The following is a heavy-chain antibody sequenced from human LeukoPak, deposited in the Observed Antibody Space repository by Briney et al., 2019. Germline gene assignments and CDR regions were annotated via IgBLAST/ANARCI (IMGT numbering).Heavy chain of an antibody. CDR1: GGSFSGYY. CDR2: INHSGST. D-gene: IGHD3-9*01. CDR3: ARKKYYDILTGLYNWFDP. Sequence: PSETLSLTCAVYGGSFSGYYWSWIRQPPGKGLEWIGEINHSGSTNYNPSLKSRVTISVDTSKNQFSLKLGSVTAADTAVYYCARKKYYDILTGLYNWFDPWGQGTLVTVSS. V-gene: IGHV4-34*01. J-gene: IGHJ5*02.